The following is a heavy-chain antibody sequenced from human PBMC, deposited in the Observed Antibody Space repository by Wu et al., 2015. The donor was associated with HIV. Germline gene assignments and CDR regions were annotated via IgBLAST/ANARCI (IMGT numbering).Heavy chain of an antibody. Sequence: QVQLVQSGAEVKKPGSSVRVSCTASGGTFTSYAVSWVRQAPGQGLEWMGGIIPLLNTTIYAQKFQGRVTITTDESTNTAYMELSSLRSEDTAVYYCTTEYLLDYYDSSGHDSFDIWGPGTMVTVSS. V-gene: IGHV1-69*05. D-gene: IGHD3-22*01. CDR3: TTEYLLDYYDSSGHDSFDI. CDR1: GGTFTSYA. J-gene: IGHJ3*02. CDR2: IIPLLNTT.